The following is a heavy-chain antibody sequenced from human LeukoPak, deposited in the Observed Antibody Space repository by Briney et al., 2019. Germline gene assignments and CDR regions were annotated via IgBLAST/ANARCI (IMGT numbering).Heavy chain of an antibody. J-gene: IGHJ5*02. CDR2: INPSGGST. Sequence: ASVKVSCKASGYTFTSYSIRWVRQAPGQGLEWMGIINPSGGSTSYAQKFHGRVPMTRDTSTSTGYMELSSLRSEDTAVYYGARGDVRYSSSWYRYYGWFDPWGQGTLVTVSS. CDR3: ARGDVRYSSSWYRYYGWFDP. CDR1: GYTFTSYS. D-gene: IGHD6-13*01. V-gene: IGHV1-46*03.